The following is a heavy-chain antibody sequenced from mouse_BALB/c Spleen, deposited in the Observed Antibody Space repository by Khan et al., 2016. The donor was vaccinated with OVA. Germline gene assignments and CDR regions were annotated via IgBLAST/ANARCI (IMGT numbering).Heavy chain of an antibody. Sequence: QVQLKQSGAELAKPGASVKMSCKASGYTFTSYWMHWVKQRPGQGLEWIGYINPSTGYTESNQKFKDKATLTADKSSSTAYMQLSSLTSEDSAVYYCASYYGSSYWYFDVWGAGTTVTVSS. CDR3: ASYYGSSYWYFDV. CDR2: INPSTGYT. V-gene: IGHV1-7*01. J-gene: IGHJ1*01. CDR1: GYTFTSYW. D-gene: IGHD1-1*01.